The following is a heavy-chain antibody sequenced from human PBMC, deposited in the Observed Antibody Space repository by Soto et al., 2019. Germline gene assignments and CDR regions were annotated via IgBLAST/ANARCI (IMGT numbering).Heavy chain of an antibody. V-gene: IGHV4-59*08. CDR1: GGSISGYS. D-gene: IGHD3-3*01. CDR2: NSSSGNT. Sequence: QVQLQESGPGLVTPSETLSLTCSVSGGSISGYSWILSRQAPGKGLEWIGYNSSSGNTPYNPSLQARVTISLDTCKNQFSLRLRSATAAETAVYYCARQVEEAFWTGYYHYYMDVWRKGTPVTVSS. CDR3: ARQVEEAFWTGYYHYYMDV. J-gene: IGHJ6*03.